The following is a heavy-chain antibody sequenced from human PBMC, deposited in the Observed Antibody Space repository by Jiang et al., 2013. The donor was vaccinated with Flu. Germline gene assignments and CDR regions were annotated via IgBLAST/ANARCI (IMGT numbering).Heavy chain of an antibody. J-gene: IGHJ4*02. CDR3: ARGRIAAAGSVYYFDY. Sequence: LLKPSETLPLTCAVYGGSFSGYYWSWIRQPPGKGLEWIGEINHSGSTNYNPSLKSRVTISVDTSKNQFSLKLSSVTAADTAVYYCARGRIAAAGSVYYFDYWGQGTLVTVSS. CDR1: GGSFSGYY. CDR2: INHSGST. V-gene: IGHV4-34*01. D-gene: IGHD6-13*01.